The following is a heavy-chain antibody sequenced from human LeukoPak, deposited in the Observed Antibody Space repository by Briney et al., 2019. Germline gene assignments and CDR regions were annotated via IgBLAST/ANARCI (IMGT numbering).Heavy chain of an antibody. J-gene: IGHJ6*02. D-gene: IGHD6-19*01. V-gene: IGHV3-48*01. CDR1: GFTFSRFG. CDR3: AKEGVAGSYYYYYYGMDV. Sequence: GGSLRLSCAASGFTFSRFGMNWVRQAPGKGLEWVSYISSTGSPIYYADSVKGRFTISRDNSKNTLYLQMNSLRAEDTAVYYCAKEGVAGSYYYYYYGMDVWGQGTTVTVSS. CDR2: ISSTGSPI.